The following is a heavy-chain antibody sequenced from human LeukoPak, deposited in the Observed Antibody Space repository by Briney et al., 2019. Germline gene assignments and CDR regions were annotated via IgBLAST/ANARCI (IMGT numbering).Heavy chain of an antibody. CDR2: IYTSGST. Sequence: SESLSLTCTVSGGSISSGSYYWSWIRQPAGKGLEWIGRIYTSGSTNYNPSLKSRVTISVDTSKNQFSLKLSSVTAADTAVYYCARRQGWYQGAPFDYWGQGTLVTVSS. CDR1: GGSISSGSYY. CDR3: ARRQGWYQGAPFDY. D-gene: IGHD6-19*01. V-gene: IGHV4-61*02. J-gene: IGHJ4*02.